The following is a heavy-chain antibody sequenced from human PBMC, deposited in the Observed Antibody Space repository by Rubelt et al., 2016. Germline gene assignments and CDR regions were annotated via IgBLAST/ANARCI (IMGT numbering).Heavy chain of an antibody. Sequence: QLQLQESGPGLVKPAETLSLTCTVSGGSISSSSYYWGWIRQPPGKGLEWIGSIYYTESTYYNPSLKSRVTISVDTSKNQFPRKLSSVTSADTAVYYCARRSFYGSGLWFDPWGQGTLVTVSS. J-gene: IGHJ5*02. CDR3: ARRSFYGSGLWFDP. D-gene: IGHD3-10*01. CDR1: GGSISSSSYY. V-gene: IGHV4-39*01. CDR2: IYYTEST.